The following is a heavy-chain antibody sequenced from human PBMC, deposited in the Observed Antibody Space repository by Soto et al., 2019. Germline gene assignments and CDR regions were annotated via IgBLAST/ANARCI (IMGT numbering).Heavy chain of an antibody. D-gene: IGHD6-13*01. J-gene: IGHJ4*02. V-gene: IGHV3-66*01. CDR1: GFTVSSYY. CDR3: ARVPSSSYHYFYY. CDR2: IYSAGSA. Sequence: EVQLVESGGGLVQPGGSLRLSCAASGFTVSSYYMSWVRQAPGKGLEWVSVIYSAGSADFADSVKGRFTISRDNSKNTLYLQMSSLRAEDTAVYYCARVPSSSYHYFYYWGQGTLVTVSS.